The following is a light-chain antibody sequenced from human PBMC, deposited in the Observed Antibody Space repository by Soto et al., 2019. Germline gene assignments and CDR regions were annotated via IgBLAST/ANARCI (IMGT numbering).Light chain of an antibody. J-gene: IGKJ5*01. CDR1: QSISSY. Sequence: DIQMTQSPSSLSASVGDRVTITCRASQSISSYLNWYLQKPGKAPKLLIYAASSLQSGVPSRFSGSGSGTDFTLTISSLQPEDFATYYCQQSYSSPITFGQGTRLEI. V-gene: IGKV1-39*01. CDR3: QQSYSSPIT. CDR2: AAS.